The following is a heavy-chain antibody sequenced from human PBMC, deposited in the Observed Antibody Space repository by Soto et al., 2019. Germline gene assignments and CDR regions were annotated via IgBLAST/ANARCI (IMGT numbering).Heavy chain of an antibody. CDR1: GGSFSGYY. Sequence: SDPLCLTFAVYGGSFSGYYWGWIRQSSGKGLEWIGETNHSGSTSYNPSLKSRLTISVDTSKNQFSLNLSSVTAADTSVYYCAGRRNYYYGMEVWGQGTTVTVS. J-gene: IGHJ6*02. V-gene: IGHV4-34*01. CDR2: TNHSGST. D-gene: IGHD1-26*01. CDR3: AGRRNYYYGMEV.